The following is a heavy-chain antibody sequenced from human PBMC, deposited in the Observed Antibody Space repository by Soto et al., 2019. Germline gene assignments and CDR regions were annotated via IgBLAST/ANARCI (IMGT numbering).Heavy chain of an antibody. J-gene: IGHJ4*02. V-gene: IGHV3-23*01. CDR2: ISGSDGST. D-gene: IGHD5-12*01. Sequence: EVQLLESGGCLVQPGGSLRLSCAASGFTFSNYAMSWVRQAPGEGLEWVSTISGSDGSTYYADSVKGRFTISRDISKNTLYLQMNSLRAEDTAIYYCAKERSSGYYFFDYWGQGTLVTVSS. CDR1: GFTFSNYA. CDR3: AKERSSGYYFFDY.